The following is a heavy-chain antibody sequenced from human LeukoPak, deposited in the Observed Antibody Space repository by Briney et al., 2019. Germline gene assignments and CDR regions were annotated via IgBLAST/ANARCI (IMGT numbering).Heavy chain of an antibody. CDR2: IKQDGSEN. V-gene: IGHV3-7*03. D-gene: IGHD1-26*01. CDR1: GFTFSTCW. J-gene: IGHJ4*02. CDR3: ARVVGAAPDY. Sequence: GGSLRLSCAASGFTFSTCWMSWVRQAPGKGLEWVATIKQDGSENYYVDSVKGRFTISRDNAKNSLFLQMNSLRAEDTAVYYCARVVGAAPDYWDQGTLVTVSS.